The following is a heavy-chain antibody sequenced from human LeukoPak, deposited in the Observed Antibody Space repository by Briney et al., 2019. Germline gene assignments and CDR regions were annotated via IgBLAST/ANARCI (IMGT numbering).Heavy chain of an antibody. V-gene: IGHV3-30-3*01. CDR1: GFTFSSYA. CDR2: ISYDGSNK. CDR3: ARDTFGDY. Sequence: GGSLRLSCAASGFTFSSYAMHWVRQAPGKGLEWVAVISYDGSNKYYADSVKGRFIISRDNSKNTLYLQMNSLRAEDTAVYYCARDTFGDYWGQGTLVTVSS. J-gene: IGHJ4*02. D-gene: IGHD3-16*01.